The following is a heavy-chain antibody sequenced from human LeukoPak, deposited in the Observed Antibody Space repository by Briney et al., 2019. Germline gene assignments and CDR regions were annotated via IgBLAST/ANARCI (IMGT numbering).Heavy chain of an antibody. CDR1: GYTFTGYY. Sequence: ASVKVSCKASGYTFTGYYIHWVRQAPGQGLEWMAWTNPKSGDINYAQKFQGRVTMTGDTSISTAHMELSRLRSDDTALYYCARVGHHYDSCGYYTFDYWGQGTLVTVSS. J-gene: IGHJ4*02. D-gene: IGHD3-22*01. CDR2: TNPKSGDI. V-gene: IGHV1-2*02. CDR3: ARVGHHYDSCGYYTFDY.